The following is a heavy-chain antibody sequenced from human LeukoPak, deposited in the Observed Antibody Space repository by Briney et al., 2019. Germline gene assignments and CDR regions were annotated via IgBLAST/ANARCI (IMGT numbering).Heavy chain of an antibody. CDR3: ARERLANTPEFFQH. V-gene: IGHV3-7*03. CDR1: GFTFNDYW. J-gene: IGHJ1*01. D-gene: IGHD3-9*01. CDR2: IKQDGGEK. Sequence: GGSLRLSCAASGFTFNDYWMSWVRQAPGKGLEWVASIKQDGGEKRYVDSVKGRFTISRDNTENSLYLQMNSLGAEDTALYYCARERLANTPEFFQHWGQGTLVTVSS.